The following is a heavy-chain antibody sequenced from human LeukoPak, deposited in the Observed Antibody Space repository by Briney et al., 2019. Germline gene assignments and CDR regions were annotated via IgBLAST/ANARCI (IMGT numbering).Heavy chain of an antibody. CDR2: IHPGDSDT. V-gene: IGHV5-51*01. D-gene: IGHD2-2*01. CDR3: ARHFTLVVPAAPETYYYGMDV. J-gene: IGHJ6*02. CDR1: GYSFTSYW. Sequence: GESLKISCKGSGYSFTSYWIGWVRPMPGKGLEWMGIIHPGDSDTRYSPSFQGQVTISADKSISTAYLQWSSLKASDTAMYYCARHFTLVVPAAPETYYYGMDVWGQGTTVTVSS.